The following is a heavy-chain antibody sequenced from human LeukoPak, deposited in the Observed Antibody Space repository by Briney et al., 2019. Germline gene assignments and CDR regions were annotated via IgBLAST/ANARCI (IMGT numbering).Heavy chain of an antibody. D-gene: IGHD2-2*01. CDR3: ARGPYCSSTSCPSYYYYGMDV. Sequence: ASVKVSCKASGYTFTSHDFNWVRQATGQGLEWMGWMNPNSGNTGYAQKFQGRVTMTRDTSLSTAYMELSRLRSDDTAVYYCARGPYCSSTSCPSYYYYGMDVWGQGTTVTVSS. V-gene: IGHV1-8*01. CDR2: MNPNSGNT. J-gene: IGHJ6*02. CDR1: GYTFTSHD.